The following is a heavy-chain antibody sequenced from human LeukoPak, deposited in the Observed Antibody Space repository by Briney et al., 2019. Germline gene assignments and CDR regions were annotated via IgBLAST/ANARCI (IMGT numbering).Heavy chain of an antibody. CDR3: ARDPRGGTSRDNWFDP. CDR2: IYYSGST. J-gene: IGHJ5*02. D-gene: IGHD1-1*01. V-gene: IGHV4-59*01. CDR1: GGSISSYY. Sequence: PSETLSLTCTVSGGSISSYYWSWIRQPPGKGLEWIGYIYYSGSTNYNPSLKSRVTISVDTSKNQFSLKLNSVTAADTAVYYCARDPRGGTSRDNWFDPWGQGTLVTASS.